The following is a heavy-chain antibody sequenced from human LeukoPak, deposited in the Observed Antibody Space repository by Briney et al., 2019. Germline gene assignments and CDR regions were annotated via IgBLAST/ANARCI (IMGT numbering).Heavy chain of an antibody. D-gene: IGHD3-22*01. CDR3: AREFRSYYYDSSGYPECMDV. Sequence: ETLSLTCAVSGGSISSGGYSWSWIRQPPGKGLEWVANIKQDGSEKYYVDPVKGRFTISRDNAKNSLYLQMNSLRAEDTAVYYCAREFRSYYYDSSGYPECMDVWGQGTTVTVSS. CDR2: IKQDGSEK. J-gene: IGHJ6*02. V-gene: IGHV3-7*01. CDR1: GGSISSGGYS.